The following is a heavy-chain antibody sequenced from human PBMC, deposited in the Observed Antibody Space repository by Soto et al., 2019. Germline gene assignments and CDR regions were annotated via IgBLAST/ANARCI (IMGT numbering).Heavy chain of an antibody. D-gene: IGHD6-6*01. J-gene: IGHJ6*02. CDR2: ISFDGSNK. CDR3: ARVGSSSPYYYYGMDV. CDR1: GFTFSSYD. Sequence: GGSLRLSCAASGFTFSSYDMHWVRQAPGKGLEWVAVISFDGSNKYFADSVKGRFTISRDNSKNTLYLQMNSLRAEDTAVYYCARVGSSSPYYYYGMDVWGQGTTVTVSS. V-gene: IGHV3-30-3*01.